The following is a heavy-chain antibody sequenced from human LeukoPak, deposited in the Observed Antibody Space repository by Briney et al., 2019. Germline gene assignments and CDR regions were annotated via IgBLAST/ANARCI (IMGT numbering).Heavy chain of an antibody. Sequence: ASVKVSCKVSGYTLTELSMHWVRQAPGKGLEWMGGFDPEDGETIYAQKFQGRVTMTEGTSTDTAYMELSSLRSEDTAVYYCATHTANRVGATLDPWGQGTLVTVSS. CDR1: GYTLTELS. CDR2: FDPEDGET. CDR3: ATHTANRVGATLDP. D-gene: IGHD1-26*01. J-gene: IGHJ5*02. V-gene: IGHV1-24*01.